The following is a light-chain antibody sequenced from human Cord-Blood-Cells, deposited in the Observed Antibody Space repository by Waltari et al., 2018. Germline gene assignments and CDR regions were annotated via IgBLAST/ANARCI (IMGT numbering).Light chain of an antibody. Sequence: EIVLTQSPATLSLSPGERATLSCRASPSVSSYLAWYQQKPGQAPRILIYDASNRATGIPARFSGSGSGTDFTLTISSLEPEDFAVYYCQQRSNWPPITFGQGTRLEIK. CDR1: PSVSSY. CDR3: QQRSNWPPIT. J-gene: IGKJ5*01. V-gene: IGKV3-11*01. CDR2: DAS.